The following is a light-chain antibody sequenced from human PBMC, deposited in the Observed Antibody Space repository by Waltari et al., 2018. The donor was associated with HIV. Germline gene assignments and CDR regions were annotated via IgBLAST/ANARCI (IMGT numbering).Light chain of an antibody. Sequence: QSALTQPASVSGSPGQSITISCTGTSSDVGSYNLVSWYQQHPGKAPKLMIYEVSKRPSGVSNRCSGSKSGNTAFRTISGLQAEDEADYYCCSYAGSSTYVFGTGTKVTVL. V-gene: IGLV2-23*02. CDR3: CSYAGSSTYV. CDR2: EVS. CDR1: SSDVGSYNL. J-gene: IGLJ1*01.